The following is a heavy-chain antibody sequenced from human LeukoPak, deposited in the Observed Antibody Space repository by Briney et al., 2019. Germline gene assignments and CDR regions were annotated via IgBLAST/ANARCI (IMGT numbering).Heavy chain of an antibody. J-gene: IGHJ4*02. CDR2: ISSSGTTI. CDR3: ARDYHLQTGNYFDS. CDR1: GFTFSSYE. D-gene: IGHD7-27*01. Sequence: GGSLRLSCAASGFTFSSYEMNWVRQAPGKGLQWVSDISSSGTTIYYADSVKGRFTISRDNSKNTLYLQMNSLRAEDTAVYYCARDYHLQTGNYFDSWGQGTLVTVSS. V-gene: IGHV3-48*03.